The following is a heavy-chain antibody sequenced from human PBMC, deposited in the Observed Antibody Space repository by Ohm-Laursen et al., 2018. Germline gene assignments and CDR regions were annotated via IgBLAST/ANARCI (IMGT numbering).Heavy chain of an antibody. CDR2: ISSSSSYI. V-gene: IGHV3-21*01. Sequence: SLRLSCAAAGFTFSSYSMNWVRQAPGKGLEWVSSISSSSSYIYYADSVKGRFTISRDNAKNSLYLQINSLRAEDTAVYYCATHLTTHWYFDLWGRGALVTVSS. J-gene: IGHJ2*01. D-gene: IGHD2/OR15-2a*01. CDR3: ATHLTTHWYFDL. CDR1: GFTFSSYS.